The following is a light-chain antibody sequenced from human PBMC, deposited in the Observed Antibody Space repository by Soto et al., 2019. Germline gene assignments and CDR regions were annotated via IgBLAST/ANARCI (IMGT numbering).Light chain of an antibody. CDR1: SSNIGSNT. CDR2: SNN. V-gene: IGLV1-44*01. CDR3: AAWDDSLL. Sequence: QSVLTQPPSASGTPGQRVTISCSGSSSNIGSNTVNWYQQVPGTAPKLLIYSNNQRPSGVPDRFSGSKSGTSASLAISGLQSEDEADYYCAAWDDSLLFGGGTKVPS. J-gene: IGLJ2*01.